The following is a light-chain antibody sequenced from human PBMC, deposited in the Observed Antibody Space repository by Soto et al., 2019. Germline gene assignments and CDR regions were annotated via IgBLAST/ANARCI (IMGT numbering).Light chain of an antibody. CDR1: QSVTSNS. CDR2: GAS. CDR3: QQYGSSPRT. Sequence: EIVLTQSPGTLSLYPGDRATLFCRASQSVTSNSLAWYQHKPGQGPRFLIYGASTRATGIPGRFSGSGSGADFTLTISRLEPEDVAVYYCQQYGSSPRTFGQGTKVEI. J-gene: IGKJ1*01. V-gene: IGKV3-20*01.